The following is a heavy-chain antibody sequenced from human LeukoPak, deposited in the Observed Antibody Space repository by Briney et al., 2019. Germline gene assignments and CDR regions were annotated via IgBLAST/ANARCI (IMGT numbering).Heavy chain of an antibody. V-gene: IGHV1-69*04. Sequence: ASVKFSCKASGGTFSSYAISWVRQAPGQGLEWMGRIIPILGIANYAQKFQGRVTITADKSTSTAYMELSSLRSEDTAVYYCAREQMATIGEFDYWGQGTLVTVSS. CDR3: AREQMATIGEFDY. CDR2: IIPILGIA. D-gene: IGHD5-24*01. J-gene: IGHJ4*02. CDR1: GGTFSSYA.